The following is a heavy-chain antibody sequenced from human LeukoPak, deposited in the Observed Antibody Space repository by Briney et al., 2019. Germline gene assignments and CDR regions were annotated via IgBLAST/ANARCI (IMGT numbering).Heavy chain of an antibody. CDR3: ARDDYGSGSWNDY. J-gene: IGHJ4*02. D-gene: IGHD3-10*01. V-gene: IGHV3-53*01. CDR2: IYSGGST. CDR1: GFTFSSYS. Sequence: GGSLRLSCAASGFTFSSYSMNWVRQAPGKGLEWVSVIYSGGSTYYADSVKGRFTISRDNSKYTLYLQMNSLRAEDTALYYCARDDYGSGSWNDYWGQGTLVTVSS.